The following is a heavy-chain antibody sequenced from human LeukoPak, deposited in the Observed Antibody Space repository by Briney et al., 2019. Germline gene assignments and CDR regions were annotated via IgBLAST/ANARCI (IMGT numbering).Heavy chain of an antibody. D-gene: IGHD6-13*01. V-gene: IGHV3-21*01. J-gene: IGHJ6*03. CDR3: ARDLRDSSSWYWYYYYMDV. CDR2: ISSSSSYI. Sequence: NPGGSLRLSCAASGFTFSSYSMNWVRQAPGKGLEWVSCISSSSSYIYYADSVKGRFTTSRDNAKNSLYLQMNSLRAEDTAVYYCARDLRDSSSWYWYYYYMDVWGKGTTVTVSS. CDR1: GFTFSSYS.